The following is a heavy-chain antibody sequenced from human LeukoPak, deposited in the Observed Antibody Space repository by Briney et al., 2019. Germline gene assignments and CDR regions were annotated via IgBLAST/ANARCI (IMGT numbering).Heavy chain of an antibody. CDR1: GFTFSSYS. CDR2: ISSSSSYI. D-gene: IGHD1-26*01. J-gene: IGHJ4*02. V-gene: IGHV3-21*01. Sequence: GGSLRLSCAASGFTFSSYSMNWVRQAPGKGLEWVSSISSSSSYIYYADSVKGRFTISRDNAKNSLYLQMNSLRAEDTAVYYCARDRYVGATTAGDSDSWGQGTLVTVSS. CDR3: ARDRYVGATTAGDSDS.